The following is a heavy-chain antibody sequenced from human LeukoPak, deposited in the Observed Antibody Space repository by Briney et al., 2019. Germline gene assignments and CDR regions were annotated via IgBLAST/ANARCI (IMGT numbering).Heavy chain of an antibody. CDR1: GFTFTSYA. Sequence: GGSLRLSCAASGFTFTSYAMTWVRQAPGKGLEWVSYISSSSSTIYYADSVKGRFTISRDNAKNSLYLQMNSLRAEDTAVYYCARGYYGSGLDYWGQGTLVTVSS. CDR2: ISSSSSTI. V-gene: IGHV3-48*04. D-gene: IGHD3-10*01. CDR3: ARGYYGSGLDY. J-gene: IGHJ4*02.